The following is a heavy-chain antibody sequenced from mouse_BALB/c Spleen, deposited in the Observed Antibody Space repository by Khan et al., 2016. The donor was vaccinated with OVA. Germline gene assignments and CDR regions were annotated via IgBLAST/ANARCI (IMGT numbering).Heavy chain of an antibody. CDR3: AREGDDGGLAY. V-gene: IGHV5-12*02. CDR2: ISNRGATT. CDR1: GFTFSDYY. D-gene: IGHD2-3*01. J-gene: IGHJ3*01. Sequence: EVELVESGGGLVQPGGSLKLSCATSGFTFSDYYMYWVRQTPEKRLEWVAYISNRGATTYYPDTLRGRFTISRDNAKNNLYLQMSRLKSEDTAVYYCAREGDDGGLAYWGQGTLVTVSA.